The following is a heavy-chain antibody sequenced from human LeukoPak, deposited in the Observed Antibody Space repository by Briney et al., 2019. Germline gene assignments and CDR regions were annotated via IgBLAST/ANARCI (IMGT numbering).Heavy chain of an antibody. CDR3: ARALRSPANYCYYYYMDV. CDR2: IYHSGST. Sequence: PSETLSLTCTVSGYSISSGFYWGWIRQPPGKGLECIGSIYHSGSTYYNPSLKSRVTISVDTSKNQFSLKLSSVTAADTAVYYCARALRSPANYCYYYYMDVWGKGTTVTVSS. D-gene: IGHD6-25*01. V-gene: IGHV4-38-2*02. J-gene: IGHJ6*03. CDR1: GYSISSGFY.